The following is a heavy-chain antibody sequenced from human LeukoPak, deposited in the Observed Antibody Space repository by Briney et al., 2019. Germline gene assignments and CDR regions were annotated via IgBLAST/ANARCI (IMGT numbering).Heavy chain of an antibody. CDR3: ARLKCISATCPSRYVMDV. Sequence: SETLSLTCSVSGGSISSYYWSWIRQPPGKGLEYIGYIYYSGSTNYNPSLKSRVTISVDTSKDQFSLNLTSVTAADTAVYYCARLKCISATCPSRYVMDVWGQGTTVTVSS. V-gene: IGHV4-59*01. CDR1: GGSISSYY. D-gene: IGHD3-3*02. J-gene: IGHJ6*02. CDR2: IYYSGST.